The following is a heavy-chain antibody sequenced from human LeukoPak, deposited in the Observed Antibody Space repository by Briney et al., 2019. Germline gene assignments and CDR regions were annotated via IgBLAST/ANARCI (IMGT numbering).Heavy chain of an antibody. CDR1: GFAFSSYA. CDR2: ISSNGGST. V-gene: IGHV3-64*01. CDR3: ARSGSGSLRWFDP. D-gene: IGHD3-10*01. J-gene: IGHJ5*02. Sequence: GGSLRLSCAASGFAFSSYAMHWVRQAPGKGLEYASAISSNGGSTYYANSVKGRFTISRDNSKNTLYLQMGSLRAEDMAVYYCARSGSGSLRWFDPWGQGTLVTVSS.